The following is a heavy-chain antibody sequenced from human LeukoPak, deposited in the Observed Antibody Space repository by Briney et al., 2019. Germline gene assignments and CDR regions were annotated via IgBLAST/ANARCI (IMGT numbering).Heavy chain of an antibody. V-gene: IGHV4-4*07. D-gene: IGHD3-3*01. CDR1: GGSIGSYY. J-gene: IGHJ5*02. CDR2: IYTSGST. Sequence: PSETLSLTCTVSGGSIGSYYWSWIRQPAGKGLEWIGRIYTSGSTNYNPSLKSRVTISVDTSKNQFSLKLSSVTAADTAVYYCARGSLEWLAHETLNWFDPWGQGTLVTVSS. CDR3: ARGSLEWLAHETLNWFDP.